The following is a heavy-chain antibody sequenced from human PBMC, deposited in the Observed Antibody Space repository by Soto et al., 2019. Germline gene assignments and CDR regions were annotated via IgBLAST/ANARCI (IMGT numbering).Heavy chain of an antibody. CDR2: ISSTYSTM. V-gene: IGHV3-48*01. Sequence: GGSLRLSCAASGFSFSSYRTNWVRQAPGKGLEWISYISSTYSTMYYADSVKGRFTISRDNAKNSLYLQMNSLRGEDTAVYYCVRAYCSSTRCYTPNAFDVWGQGTMVTVSS. D-gene: IGHD2-2*02. CDR3: VRAYCSSTRCYTPNAFDV. J-gene: IGHJ3*01. CDR1: GFSFSSYR.